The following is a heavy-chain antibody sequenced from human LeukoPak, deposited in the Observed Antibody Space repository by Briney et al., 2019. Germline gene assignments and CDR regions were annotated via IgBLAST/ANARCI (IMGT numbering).Heavy chain of an antibody. CDR3: AKETKVGENLYYFDY. Sequence: GGSLRLSCVASGVTFNDYAMHWVRQAPGKGLEWVSGLSWHSGSIGYADSVKGRFIISRDNAKNSLYLEMNSLRPEDSALYYCAKETKVGENLYYFDYWGRGTLVTVSS. CDR2: LSWHSGSI. V-gene: IGHV3-9*01. CDR1: GVTFNDYA. J-gene: IGHJ4*02. D-gene: IGHD1-26*01.